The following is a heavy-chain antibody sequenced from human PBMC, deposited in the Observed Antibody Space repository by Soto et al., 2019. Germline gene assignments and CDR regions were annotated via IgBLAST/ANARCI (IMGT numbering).Heavy chain of an antibody. CDR3: ARRIKEKVVPANLFDPIYYYYYMDV. D-gene: IGHD2-2*01. CDR2: IYYSGST. J-gene: IGHJ6*03. Sequence: SETLSLTCTVSGGSISSSSYYWGWIRQPPGKGLEWIGSIYYSGSTYYNPSLKSRVTISVDTSKNQFSLKLSSVTAADTAVYYCARRIKEKVVPANLFDPIYYYYYMDVWGKGTTVTVSS. V-gene: IGHV4-39*01. CDR1: GGSISSSSYY.